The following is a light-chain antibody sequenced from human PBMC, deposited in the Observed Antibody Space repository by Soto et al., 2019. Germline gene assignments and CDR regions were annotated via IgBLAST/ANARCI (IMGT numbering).Light chain of an antibody. CDR1: QSISSW. J-gene: IGKJ2*01. Sequence: DIQMTQSPSTLSASVGDRVTITCRASQSISSWLAWYQQKPGKARKLLIYDASSLESGVPSRFSSSGSGTEFTLTISSLQPDDFATYYCQQYNSYLGTFGQGTKVDIK. CDR2: DAS. CDR3: QQYNSYLGT. V-gene: IGKV1-5*01.